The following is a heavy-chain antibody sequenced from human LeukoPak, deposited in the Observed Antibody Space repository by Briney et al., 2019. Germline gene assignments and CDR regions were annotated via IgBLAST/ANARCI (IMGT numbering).Heavy chain of an antibody. CDR2: INHSGST. V-gene: IGHV4-34*01. CDR1: GGSFSGYY. CDR3: ARARGRLWPGGWFDP. D-gene: IGHD2-21*01. J-gene: IGHJ5*02. Sequence: ASETLSLTCAVHGGSFSGYYWSWIRQPPGKGLEWIGEINHSGSTNYNPSLKSRVTISVDTSKNQFSLKLSSVTAADTAVYYCARARGRLWPGGWFDPWGQGTLVTVSS.